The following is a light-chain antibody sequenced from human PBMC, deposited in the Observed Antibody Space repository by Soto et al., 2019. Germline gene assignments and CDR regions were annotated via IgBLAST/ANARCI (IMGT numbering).Light chain of an antibody. V-gene: IGLV2-14*01. CDR2: QVT. J-gene: IGLJ2*01. Sequence: QSALTQPASVSGSPGPSITISCTGTSSDVGGYNYVSWYQHHPGKAPKLMIYQVTNRTSGVSNRFSGGKSGNTACLTISGLQTEDEADYYCSSYTSSSTDVVFGGGTKLT. CDR3: SSYTSSSTDVV. CDR1: SSDVGGYNY.